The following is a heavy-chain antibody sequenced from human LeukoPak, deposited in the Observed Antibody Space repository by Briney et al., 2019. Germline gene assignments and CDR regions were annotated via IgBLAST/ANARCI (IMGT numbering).Heavy chain of an antibody. CDR1: GGSISSYY. CDR2: IYYSGST. J-gene: IGHJ4*02. CDR3: ARLPRGYCSGGSCYGIDY. Sequence: SETLSLTCTASGGSISSYYWSWIRQPPGKGLEWIGYIYYSGSTNYNPSLKSRVTISVDTSKDQFSLKLSSVTAADTAVYYCARLPRGYCSGGSCYGIDYWGQGTLVTVSS. V-gene: IGHV4-59*08. D-gene: IGHD2-15*01.